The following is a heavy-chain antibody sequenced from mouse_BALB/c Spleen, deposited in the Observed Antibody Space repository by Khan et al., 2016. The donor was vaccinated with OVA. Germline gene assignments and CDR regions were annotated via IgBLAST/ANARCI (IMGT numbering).Heavy chain of an antibody. Sequence: QIQLVQSGPELKKPGETVKISCKASGYTFTNYGMNWVKQAPGKGLKWMGWINTYTGEPTYANDFKGRFAFSLETSASTAYLQINNLKNEDTAKYFGARMKPYWYFDRWGAGTTVTVAS. V-gene: IGHV9-3-1*01. CDR3: ARMKPYWYFDR. CDR2: INTYTGEP. CDR1: GYTFTNYG. J-gene: IGHJ1*01.